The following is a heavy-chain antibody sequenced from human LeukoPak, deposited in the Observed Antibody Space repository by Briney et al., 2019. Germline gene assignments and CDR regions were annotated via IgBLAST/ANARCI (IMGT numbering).Heavy chain of an antibody. J-gene: IGHJ4*02. Sequence: GGSLRLSCAASGFTFSSYGMHWVRQAPGKGLEWVAFIRYDGSNKYYADSVKGRFTISRDNSKNTLYLQMNGLRAEDTAVYYCAKDLVGALDYWGQGTLVTVSS. CDR1: GFTFSSYG. V-gene: IGHV3-30*02. CDR3: AKDLVGALDY. CDR2: IRYDGSNK. D-gene: IGHD1-26*01.